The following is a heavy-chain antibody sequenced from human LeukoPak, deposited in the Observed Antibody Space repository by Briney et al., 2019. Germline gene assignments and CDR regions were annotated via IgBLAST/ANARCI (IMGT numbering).Heavy chain of an antibody. Sequence: SETLSLTCAVYDGSFSGYYWSWIRQPPGKGLEWIGEINHSGSTNYNPSLKSRVTISVDTSKNQFSLKLSSVTAADTAVYYCARVLVTRMGDGYNSDAFDIWGQGTMVTVPS. CDR1: DGSFSGYY. J-gene: IGHJ3*02. CDR3: ARVLVTRMGDGYNSDAFDI. V-gene: IGHV4-34*01. CDR2: INHSGST. D-gene: IGHD5-12*01.